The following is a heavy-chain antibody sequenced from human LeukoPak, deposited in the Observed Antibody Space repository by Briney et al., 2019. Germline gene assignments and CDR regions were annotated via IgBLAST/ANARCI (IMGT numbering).Heavy chain of an antibody. CDR1: GDSISSYY. Sequence: SGTLSLTCTVSGDSISSYYWSWIRQPAGKGLEWIGHMYTSGNTNYNPSLKSRVTMSVDTSKNQLSLKVRSATAADTAVYYCARLRVVVGTRGPQWFDPWGQGTLVTVSS. D-gene: IGHD1-1*01. J-gene: IGHJ5*02. V-gene: IGHV4-4*07. CDR2: MYTSGNT. CDR3: ARLRVVVGTRGPQWFDP.